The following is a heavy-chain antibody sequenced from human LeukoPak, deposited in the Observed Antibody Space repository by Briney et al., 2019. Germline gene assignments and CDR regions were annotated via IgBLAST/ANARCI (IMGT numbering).Heavy chain of an antibody. J-gene: IGHJ5*02. D-gene: IGHD2-2*01. CDR1: GFTFSSYS. Sequence: PGGSLRLSCAASGFTFSSYSMNWVRQAPGKGLEWVSSISSSSYIYYADSVKGRFTISRDNAKNSLYLQMSSLRAEDTAVYYCARGVVVPAAMGTANNWFDPWGQGTLVTVSS. V-gene: IGHV3-21*01. CDR2: ISSSSYI. CDR3: ARGVVVPAAMGTANNWFDP.